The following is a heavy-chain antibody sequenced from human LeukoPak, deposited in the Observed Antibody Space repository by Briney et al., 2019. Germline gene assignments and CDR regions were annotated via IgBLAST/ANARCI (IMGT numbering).Heavy chain of an antibody. CDR2: ISAYNGST. CDR1: GYTFTSYG. D-gene: IGHD3-16*02. CDR3: ARDRALMITFGGVIVIPPGEDGMDV. J-gene: IGHJ6*02. V-gene: IGHV1-18*01. Sequence: ASVKVSCTASGYTFTSYGISWVRQAPGQGLEWMGWISAYNGSTNYAQKLQGRVTMTTDTSTSTAYMELRSLRSDDTAVYYCARDRALMITFGGVIVIPPGEDGMDVWGQGTTVTVSS.